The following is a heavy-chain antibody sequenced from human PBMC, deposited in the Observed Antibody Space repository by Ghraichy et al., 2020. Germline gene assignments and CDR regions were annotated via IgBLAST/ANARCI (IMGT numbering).Heavy chain of an antibody. V-gene: IGHV3-23*01. J-gene: IGHJ4*02. CDR3: AKLGGRGYSGYDYYFDY. CDR2: ISGSGGST. D-gene: IGHD5-12*01. Sequence: GGSLRLSCAASGFTFSSYAMSWVRQAPGKGLEWVSAISGSGGSTYYADSVKGRFTISRDNSKNTLYLQMNSLRAEDTAVYYCAKLGGRGYSGYDYYFDYWGQGTLVTVSS. CDR1: GFTFSSYA.